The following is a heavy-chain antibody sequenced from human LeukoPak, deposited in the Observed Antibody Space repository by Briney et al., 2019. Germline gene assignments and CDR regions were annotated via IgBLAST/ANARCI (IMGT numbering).Heavy chain of an antibody. CDR1: GFTFSDYY. D-gene: IGHD1-26*01. V-gene: IGHV3-11*04. Sequence: GGSLRLSCAASGFTFSDYYMTWIRQAPGKGLEWVSYISSRSGSSIYYADPVKGRFTISRDNAKNSLYLQMNSLRAEDTAVYYCARVGYSGSPGDYWGQGTLVTVSS. CDR3: ARVGYSGSPGDY. CDR2: ISSRSGSSI. J-gene: IGHJ4*02.